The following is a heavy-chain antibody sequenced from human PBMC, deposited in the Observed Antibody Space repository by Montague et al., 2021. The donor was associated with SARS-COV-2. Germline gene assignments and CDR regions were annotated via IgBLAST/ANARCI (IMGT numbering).Heavy chain of an antibody. CDR1: GSWNSGAD. Sequence: SETLSLTCSRLGSWNSGADRKSTRLNPRHTWVSYADISYNKSTKYNPSLKSRVTISVDTSKNQFSLKLSSVTAADTAVYYCARGLQRVVPGVLGVGPYYYYYYMDVWGKGTTVTVSS. J-gene: IGHJ6*03. CDR3: ARGLQRVVPGVLGVGPYYYYYYMDV. CDR2: ISYNKST. V-gene: IGHV4-34*01. D-gene: IGHD2-2*01.